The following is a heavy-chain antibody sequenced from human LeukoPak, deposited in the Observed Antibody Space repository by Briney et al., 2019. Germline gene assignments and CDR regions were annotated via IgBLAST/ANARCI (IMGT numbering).Heavy chain of an antibody. Sequence: SETLSLTCTVSGGSISTSNYYWGWIRQPPGKDLEWIGNIFYSGSTYYSPSLKRRVTISVDTSKNQFSLKLSSVTAADTAVYYCARGLTIFSYYYMDVWGKGTTVTISS. J-gene: IGHJ6*03. V-gene: IGHV4-39*07. D-gene: IGHD3-9*01. CDR3: ARGLTIFSYYYMDV. CDR2: IFYSGST. CDR1: GGSISTSNYY.